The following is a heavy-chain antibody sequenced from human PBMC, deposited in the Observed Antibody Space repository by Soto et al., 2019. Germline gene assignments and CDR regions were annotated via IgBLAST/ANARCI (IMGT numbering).Heavy chain of an antibody. CDR2: INHSGST. V-gene: IGHV4-34*01. D-gene: IGHD1-7*01. CDR3: ARARITGTSHLADAFDI. Sequence: SETLSISCVFYGGSFSAYYWSWIRHPPGKGLEWTGEINHSGSTNYNPSLKSRVTISVDTSKNQFSLKLSSVTAADTAVYYCARARITGTSHLADAFDIWGQGTMVTVSS. J-gene: IGHJ3*02. CDR1: GGSFSAYY.